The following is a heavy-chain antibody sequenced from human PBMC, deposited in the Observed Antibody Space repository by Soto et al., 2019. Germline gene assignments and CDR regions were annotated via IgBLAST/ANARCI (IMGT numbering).Heavy chain of an antibody. Sequence: GASVKVSCKASGGTFSSYAISWVRQAPGQGLEWMGGIIPIFGTANYAQKFQGRVTITADESTSTAYMELSSLRSEDTAVYYCARDGYCGGDCARYLDYWGQGTLVTVSS. CDR1: GGTFSSYA. V-gene: IGHV1-69*13. D-gene: IGHD2-21*02. CDR2: IIPIFGTA. J-gene: IGHJ4*02. CDR3: ARDGYCGGDCARYLDY.